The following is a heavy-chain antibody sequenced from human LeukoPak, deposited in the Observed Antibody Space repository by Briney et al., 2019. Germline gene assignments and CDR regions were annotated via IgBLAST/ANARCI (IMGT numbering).Heavy chain of an antibody. J-gene: IGHJ4*02. D-gene: IGHD3-22*01. V-gene: IGHV3-53*01. CDR3: ARGYYDSSGYLAGFDY. Sequence: SGRSLRLSCAASGFTVSSNYMSWVRQAPGKGLEWVSVIYSGGSTYYADSVKGRFTISRDNSKNTLYLQMNSLRAEDTAVYYCARGYYDSSGYLAGFDYWGQGTLVTVSS. CDR2: IYSGGST. CDR1: GFTVSSNY.